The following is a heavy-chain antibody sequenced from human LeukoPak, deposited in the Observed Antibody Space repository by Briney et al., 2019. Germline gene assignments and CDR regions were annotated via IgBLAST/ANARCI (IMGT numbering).Heavy chain of an antibody. Sequence: GGSLRLSCAASGFTFSSYAVHWVRQAPGKGLEYVSAISSNGGSTYYANSVKGRFTISRDNSKNTLYLQMGSLRAEDMAVYYCARDLYGDYVTLGSWGQGTLVTVSS. CDR3: ARDLYGDYVTLGS. V-gene: IGHV3-64*01. D-gene: IGHD4-17*01. J-gene: IGHJ4*02. CDR1: GFTFSSYA. CDR2: ISSNGGST.